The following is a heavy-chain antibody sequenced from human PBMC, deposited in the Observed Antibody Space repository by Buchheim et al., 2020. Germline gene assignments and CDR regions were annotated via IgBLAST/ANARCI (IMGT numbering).Heavy chain of an antibody. CDR3: ARVFEYDIMITFGGVIAPLYYFDY. V-gene: IGHV1-2*02. Sequence: QVQLVQSGAEVKKPGASVKVSCKASGYTFTGYYMHWVRQAPGQGLEWMGWINPNSGGTNYAQKFQGRVTMTRDTSISTAYMALSRLRSDDTAVYYCARVFEYDIMITFGGVIAPLYYFDYWGQGTL. D-gene: IGHD3-16*02. J-gene: IGHJ4*02. CDR2: INPNSGGT. CDR1: GYTFTGYY.